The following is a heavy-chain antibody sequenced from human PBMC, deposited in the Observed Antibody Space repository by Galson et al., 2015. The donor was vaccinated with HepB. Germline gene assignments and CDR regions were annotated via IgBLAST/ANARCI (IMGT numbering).Heavy chain of an antibody. CDR2: ISFDGRNK. CDR1: GFTFSNYD. V-gene: IGHV3-30*04. CDR3: ARGGTYCGSGSYFPFDP. J-gene: IGHJ5*02. D-gene: IGHD3-10*01. Sequence: SLRLSCAASGFTFSNYDVYWVRQAPGKGLEWVALISFDGRNKYYADSVKGRFTISRDHLKNTLYLKMSRLRAEDTAVYHCARGGTYCGSGSYFPFDPWGQGTLVTVSS.